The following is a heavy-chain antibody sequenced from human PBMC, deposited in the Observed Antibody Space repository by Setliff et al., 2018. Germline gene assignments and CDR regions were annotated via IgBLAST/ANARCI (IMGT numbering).Heavy chain of an antibody. CDR1: NYSISSGYY. J-gene: IGHJ2*01. Sequence: PSETLSLTCDVSNYSISSGYYWGWVRQPPGKGLEWIVTIYYGGGTYYNPSLKSRVTISLDMSKNQFSLRLTSVTAADTAVYFCARHRRPDYGDFISWYFDLWCRGTLVTVSS. V-gene: IGHV4-38-2*01. CDR3: ARHRRPDYGDFISWYFDL. CDR2: IYYGGGT. D-gene: IGHD4-17*01.